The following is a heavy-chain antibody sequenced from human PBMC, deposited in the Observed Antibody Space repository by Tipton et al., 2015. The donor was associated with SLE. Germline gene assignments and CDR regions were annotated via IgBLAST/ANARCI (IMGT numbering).Heavy chain of an antibody. D-gene: IGHD1-26*01. J-gene: IGHJ6*02. CDR3: ARDRSGSRSFNYGMDV. CDR1: GFTFSSYD. V-gene: IGHV3-13*04. CDR2: IGTAGDT. Sequence: SLRLSCAASGFTFSSYDMHWVRQATGKGLEWVSAIGTAGDTYYPGSVKGRFTISRENAKNSLYLQMNSLRAGDTAVYYCARDRSGSRSFNYGMDVWGQGTTVTVSS.